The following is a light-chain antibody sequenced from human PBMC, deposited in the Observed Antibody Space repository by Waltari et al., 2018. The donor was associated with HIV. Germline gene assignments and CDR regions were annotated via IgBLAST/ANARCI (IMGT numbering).Light chain of an antibody. Sequence: QSALTQPASVSGSPGQSITISCTGTSSDVGGYHYVSWYQPHPGKAPKLMIYELSNRPSGVSIRCSGSKSGNTASLTISGLQTEDEADYYCSSYTSSSTLVFGGGTKLTVL. J-gene: IGLJ2*01. CDR1: SSDVGGYHY. CDR2: ELS. CDR3: SSYTSSSTLV. V-gene: IGLV2-14*01.